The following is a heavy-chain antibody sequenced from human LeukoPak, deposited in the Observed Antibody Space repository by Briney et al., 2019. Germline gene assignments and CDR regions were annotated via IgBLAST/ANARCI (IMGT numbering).Heavy chain of an antibody. D-gene: IGHD3-22*01. CDR2: MCYSGST. Sequence: SETLSLTCTVAGDSISSYCWSWVRQPPGKGLEWIGSMCYSGSTNYNPSLKSRVTISIDTSKNQFSLKLSSVTAADTAVYYCARGDVRKYYYDSSGYYKFDYWGQGTLVTVSS. J-gene: IGHJ4*02. V-gene: IGHV4-59*12. CDR1: GDSISSYC. CDR3: ARGDVRKYYYDSSGYYKFDY.